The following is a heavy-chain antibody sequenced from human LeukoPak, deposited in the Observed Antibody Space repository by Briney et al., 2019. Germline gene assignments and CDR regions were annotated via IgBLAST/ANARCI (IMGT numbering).Heavy chain of an antibody. CDR2: ISSSGSTI. CDR1: GFTFSSYE. Sequence: GSLRLSCAASGFTFSSYEMNWVRQAPGKGLEWVSYISSSGSTIYYADSVKGRFTISRDNAKNSLYLQMNSLRAEDTAVYYCARVQAAAESLLGLDYWGQGTLVTVSS. D-gene: IGHD6-13*01. CDR3: ARVQAAAESLLGLDY. J-gene: IGHJ4*02. V-gene: IGHV3-48*03.